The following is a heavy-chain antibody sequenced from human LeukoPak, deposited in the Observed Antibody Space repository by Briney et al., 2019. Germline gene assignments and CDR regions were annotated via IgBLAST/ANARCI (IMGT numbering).Heavy chain of an antibody. Sequence: GGSLRLSCAASGFTFSRHTMTWVRQAPGKGLEWVSSISYSSTSIYYADSVKGRFTISRDNAKNSLYLQMNSLRAEDTAVYYCARVYCSATTCYRVHFDHWGQGTLVTVSS. CDR1: GFTFSRHT. V-gene: IGHV3-21*01. J-gene: IGHJ4*02. CDR2: ISYSSTSI. D-gene: IGHD2-2*02. CDR3: ARVYCSATTCYRVHFDH.